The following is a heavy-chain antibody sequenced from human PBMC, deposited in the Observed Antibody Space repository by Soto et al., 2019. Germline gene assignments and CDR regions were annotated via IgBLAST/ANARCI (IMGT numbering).Heavy chain of an antibody. CDR1: GGSISSGDYY. J-gene: IGHJ4*02. D-gene: IGHD3-10*01. V-gene: IGHV4-30-4*01. CDR3: ARDGDFYGSGSVYYFDY. CDR2: IHYTGSA. Sequence: QVQLQESGPGLVKPAQTLSLTCTVSGGSISSGDYYWSWIRQPPGEGLEWIGYIHYTGSAYHNPSLKSRATISVDTSKHQFSLRLSSVTAADTAVYYCARDGDFYGSGSVYYFDYWGQGTLVTVSS.